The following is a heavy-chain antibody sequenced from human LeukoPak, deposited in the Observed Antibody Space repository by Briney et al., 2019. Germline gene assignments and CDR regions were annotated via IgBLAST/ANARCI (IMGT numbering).Heavy chain of an antibody. CDR3: VRIPNSANFPNWFDP. Sequence: PGGSLRLSXAASGFTFSNYNMNWVRQAPEKGLEWISSISGSSAYIYYADSVQGRFTISRDNAENSLYLQMNSLRADDTAMYYCVRIPNSANFPNWFDPWGQGTLVTVSS. D-gene: IGHD2/OR15-2a*01. V-gene: IGHV3-21*01. CDR2: ISGSSAYI. J-gene: IGHJ5*02. CDR1: GFTFSNYN.